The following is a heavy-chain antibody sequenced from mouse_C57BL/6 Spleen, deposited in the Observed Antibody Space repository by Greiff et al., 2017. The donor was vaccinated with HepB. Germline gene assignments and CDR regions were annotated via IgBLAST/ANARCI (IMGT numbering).Heavy chain of an antibody. CDR3: SRDDGSSYRDY. CDR1: GYTFTSYT. V-gene: IGHV1-4*01. D-gene: IGHD1-1*01. CDR2: INPSSGYT. J-gene: IGHJ2*01. Sequence: VQLQQSGAELARPGASVKMSCKASGYTFTSYTMHWVKQRPGQGLEWIGYINPSSGYTKYNQKFKDKATLTADKSSSTAYMQLSSLTSEDSAVYYWSRDDGSSYRDYWGQGTTLTVSS.